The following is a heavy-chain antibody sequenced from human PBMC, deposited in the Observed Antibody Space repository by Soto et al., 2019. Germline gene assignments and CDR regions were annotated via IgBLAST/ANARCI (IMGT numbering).Heavy chain of an antibody. CDR2: IYPGDSDT. V-gene: IGHV5-51*01. CDR3: ARTTIAGIRGYFDY. D-gene: IGHD2-21*01. Sequence: GESLKISFQGSGYSFSTSWIGWVRQMPGKGLEWMGIIYPGDSDTRYSPSFQGQVTISADKSISTAFLQWSSLKASDTATYYCARTTIAGIRGYFDYWGQGTLVTVSS. J-gene: IGHJ4*02. CDR1: GYSFSTSW.